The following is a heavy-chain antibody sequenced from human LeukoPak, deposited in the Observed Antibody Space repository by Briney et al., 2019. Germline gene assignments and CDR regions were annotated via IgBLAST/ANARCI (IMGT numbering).Heavy chain of an antibody. D-gene: IGHD2-15*01. V-gene: IGHV1-3*01. J-gene: IGHJ4*02. CDR3: ARDGIRYCSGGSCCPFVY. Sequence: ASVKVSCKASGYTFTSYAMHWVRQAPGQRLEWMGWINAGNGNTKYSQKFQGRVTITRDTSASTAYMELSSPRSEDTAVYYCARDGIRYCSGGSCCPFVYWGQGTLVTVSS. CDR2: INAGNGNT. CDR1: GYTFTSYA.